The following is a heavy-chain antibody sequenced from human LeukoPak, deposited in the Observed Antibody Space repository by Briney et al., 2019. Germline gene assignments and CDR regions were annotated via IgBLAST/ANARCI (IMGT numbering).Heavy chain of an antibody. CDR3: SKEEKVVTMTIAFDQ. Sequence: QPGGSLRLSCAASGFTFSSYAMSWVRQAPGKGLEWVSAISGSGGDTYYADSVRGRFTISRDNSKNTLYLQMSSLRPEDTAVYFCSKEEKVVTMTIAFDQWGLGTLITVSS. CDR2: ISGSGGDT. CDR1: GFTFSSYA. J-gene: IGHJ4*02. D-gene: IGHD4/OR15-4a*01. V-gene: IGHV3-23*01.